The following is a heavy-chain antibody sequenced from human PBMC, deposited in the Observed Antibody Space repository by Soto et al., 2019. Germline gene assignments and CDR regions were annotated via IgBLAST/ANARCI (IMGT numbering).Heavy chain of an antibody. J-gene: IGHJ4*02. Sequence: PXGSLRLSCAASGFTFSSYSMNGVRQAPGKGLEWVSSISSSSSYIYYADSVKGRFTISRDNAKNSLYLQMNSLRAEDTAVYYCARDLNLGELSFTDYWGQGTLVTVSS. D-gene: IGHD3-16*02. CDR1: GFTFSSYS. CDR2: ISSSSSYI. V-gene: IGHV3-21*01. CDR3: ARDLNLGELSFTDY.